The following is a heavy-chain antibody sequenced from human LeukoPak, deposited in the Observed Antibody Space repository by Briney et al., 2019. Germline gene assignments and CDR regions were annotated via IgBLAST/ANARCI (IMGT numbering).Heavy chain of an antibody. Sequence: GGSLRLSCAASGFTFSSDWMSWVRQAPGKGLEWGADINQDGSEEYYVDSVKGRFTISRDNAKNSLYLQMNSLRAEDTAVYYCAKDGLPGGAFDIWGQGTMVTVSS. CDR1: GFTFSSDW. D-gene: IGHD2-15*01. V-gene: IGHV3-7*03. CDR2: INQDGSEE. J-gene: IGHJ3*02. CDR3: AKDGLPGGAFDI.